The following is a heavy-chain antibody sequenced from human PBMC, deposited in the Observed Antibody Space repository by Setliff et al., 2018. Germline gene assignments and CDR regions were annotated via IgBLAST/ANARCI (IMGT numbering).Heavy chain of an antibody. CDR3: ARESGSPRYMDV. D-gene: IGHD3-3*01. CDR1: GGTFNNYA. Sequence: SVKVSCKASGGTFNNYAISWVRQAPGQGLKWMGGIIPIFGTTKYAQKFQGRVTITADESTSTAYMELSGLRSEDTAVYYCARESGSPRYMDVWGNGTTVTVSS. CDR2: IIPIFGTT. V-gene: IGHV1-69*13. J-gene: IGHJ6*03.